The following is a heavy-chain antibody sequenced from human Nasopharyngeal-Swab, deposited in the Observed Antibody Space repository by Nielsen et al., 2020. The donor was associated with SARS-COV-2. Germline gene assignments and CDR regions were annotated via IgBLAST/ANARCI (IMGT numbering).Heavy chain of an antibody. CDR2: ISYDGSNK. D-gene: IGHD6-13*01. V-gene: IGHV3-30-3*01. Sequence: GGSLRLSCAASGFTFSSNAMHWVRQAPGKGLEWVAVISYDGSNKYYADSVKGRFTISRDNSKNTLYLQMNSLRAEDTAVYYCARDWPPSSSSIGNWFDPWGQGTLVTVSS. CDR1: GFTFSSNA. J-gene: IGHJ5*02. CDR3: ARDWPPSSSSIGNWFDP.